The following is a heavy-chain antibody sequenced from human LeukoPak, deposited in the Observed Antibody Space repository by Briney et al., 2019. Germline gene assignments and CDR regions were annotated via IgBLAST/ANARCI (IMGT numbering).Heavy chain of an antibody. CDR2: ISGSGGST. V-gene: IGHV3-23*01. D-gene: IGHD3-10*01. CDR3: AREEGSLQWFGELLYNWFDP. J-gene: IGHJ5*02. Sequence: PGGSLRLSCAASGFTFSSYAMSWVRQAPGKGLEWVSAISGSGGSTYYADSVKGRFTISRDNSKNTLYLQMNSLRAEDTAVYYCAREEGSLQWFGELLYNWFDPWGQGTLVTVSS. CDR1: GFTFSSYA.